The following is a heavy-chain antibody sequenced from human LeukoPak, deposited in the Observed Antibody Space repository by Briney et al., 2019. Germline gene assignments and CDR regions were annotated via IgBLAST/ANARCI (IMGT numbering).Heavy chain of an antibody. J-gene: IGHJ6*02. Sequence: GGSLRLSCSAPGFTFSSYGMHWVRQAPGEGLDYVSAISSNGGSTYYADSVEGRFTISRDNSKNTLHLQMSSLRPEDTAVYYCVKDSGGLPIYGMDVWGQGTTVTVSS. V-gene: IGHV3-64D*09. D-gene: IGHD5-12*01. CDR1: GFTFSSYG. CDR2: ISSNGGST. CDR3: VKDSGGLPIYGMDV.